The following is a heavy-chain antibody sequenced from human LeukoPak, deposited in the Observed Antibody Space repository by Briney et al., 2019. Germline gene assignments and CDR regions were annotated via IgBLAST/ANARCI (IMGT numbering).Heavy chain of an antibody. CDR1: GFTFSSYA. V-gene: IGHV3-23*01. D-gene: IGHD3-22*01. J-gene: IGHJ4*02. CDR3: AKGSYYDSSGSFYFDY. CDR2: ISGSGGST. Sequence: PGGSLRLSCAASGFTFSSYAMSWVRQAPGKGLEWVSTISGSGGSTYHADSVKGRFTISRDNSKNTLLLQMNSLKAEDTAVYYCAKGSYYDSSGSFYFDYWGQGTLVTVSS.